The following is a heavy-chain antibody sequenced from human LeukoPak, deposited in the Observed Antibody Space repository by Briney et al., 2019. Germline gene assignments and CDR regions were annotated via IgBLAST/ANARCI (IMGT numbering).Heavy chain of an antibody. CDR1: GGSISSYY. CDR3: ARVYSGYDLPGSLANYYFDY. V-gene: IGHV4-4*07. D-gene: IGHD5-12*01. J-gene: IGHJ4*02. Sequence: PSETLSLTCTVSGGSISSYYWSWLRQPAGKGLEWIGRFYSGGGTDYNPSLKSRVTISVDTSKNQFSLKLSSVTAADTAVYYCARVYSGYDLPGSLANYYFDYWGQGALVTVSS. CDR2: FYSGGGT.